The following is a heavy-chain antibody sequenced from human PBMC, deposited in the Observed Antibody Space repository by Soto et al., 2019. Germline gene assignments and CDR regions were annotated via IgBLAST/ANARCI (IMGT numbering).Heavy chain of an antibody. CDR3: SRERWDSSGRYGMDV. J-gene: IGHJ6*02. Sequence: SETLSLTCTVSGGFVSSDTYYWSWIRQPPGKGLEWIGYIYYRGTTNYNPSLKSRLTISLDTSKNQFSLKLMSVTAADTAVYYCSRERWDSSGRYGMDVWGQGTKVTVS. V-gene: IGHV4-61*01. CDR2: IYYRGTT. CDR1: GGFVSSDTYY. D-gene: IGHD3-22*01.